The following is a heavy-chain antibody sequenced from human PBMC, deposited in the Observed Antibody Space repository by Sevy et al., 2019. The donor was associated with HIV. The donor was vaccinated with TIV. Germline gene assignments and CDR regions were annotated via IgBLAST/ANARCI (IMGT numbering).Heavy chain of an antibody. V-gene: IGHV1-69*13. J-gene: IGHJ4*02. Sequence: ASVKVSCKASGGTFSSYAISWVRQAPGQGLEWMGGIIPIFGTANYAQKFQGRVTITADESTSTAYMELSSLRSEDTAVYYCARGAGKVVVVPAAMRADYFDYWGQGTLVTVSS. CDR3: ARGAGKVVVVPAAMRADYFDY. D-gene: IGHD2-2*01. CDR2: IIPIFGTA. CDR1: GGTFSSYA.